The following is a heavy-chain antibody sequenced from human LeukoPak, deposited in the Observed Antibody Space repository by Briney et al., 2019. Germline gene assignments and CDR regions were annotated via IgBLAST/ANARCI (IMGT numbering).Heavy chain of an antibody. J-gene: IGHJ4*02. CDR2: ISVSGGST. CDR3: AKEGWELHYFDY. D-gene: IGHD1-26*01. Sequence: GGSLRLSCAASGFTFSSYSMNWVRQAPGKGLEWVSAISVSGGSTYYADSVKGRFIISRDNSKNTLYLQMNSLRAEDTAVYYCAKEGWELHYFDYWGQGTLVTVSS. V-gene: IGHV3-23*01. CDR1: GFTFSSYS.